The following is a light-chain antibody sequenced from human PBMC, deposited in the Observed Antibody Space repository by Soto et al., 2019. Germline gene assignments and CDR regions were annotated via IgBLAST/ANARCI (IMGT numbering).Light chain of an antibody. CDR1: QSLVYSDGNTY. J-gene: IGKJ2*01. CDR3: LQGTHWQYP. V-gene: IGKV2-30*01. CDR2: KLS. Sequence: DVVMTQSPLSLPVTLGQPASISCRSSQSLVYSDGNTYLNWFQQRPGQSPRRLIYKLSKRDSGVQDRCGGSESGGHFALNISRVQADDVGVYYCLQGTHWQYPLGQGTKLEIK.